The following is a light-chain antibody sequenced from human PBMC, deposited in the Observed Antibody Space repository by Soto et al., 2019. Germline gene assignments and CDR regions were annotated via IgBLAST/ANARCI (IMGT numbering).Light chain of an antibody. J-gene: IGKJ5*01. CDR1: QSVSSY. Sequence: EIVLTQSPATLSLSPGERATLSCRASQSVSSYLAWYQQKPGQAPRLLISGASTRATGIPARFSGSGSGTEFTLTISSLQSEDFAVYYCQQYNKWPLITFGQGGRLAIK. CDR3: QQYNKWPLIT. V-gene: IGKV3-15*01. CDR2: GAS.